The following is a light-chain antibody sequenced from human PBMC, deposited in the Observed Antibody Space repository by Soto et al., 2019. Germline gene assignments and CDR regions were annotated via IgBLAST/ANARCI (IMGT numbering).Light chain of an antibody. CDR1: QSVSGH. CDR3: QQRNNWPPSIT. Sequence: EIVLTQSPATLSLSPGERATLSCRASQSVSGHLAWYQQKPGQAPRLLIYDASDRATGIPARFSGSGSETDFTLTFSSLEPDDFAVYYCQQRNNWPPSITFGQGTRLEIK. CDR2: DAS. V-gene: IGKV3-11*01. J-gene: IGKJ5*01.